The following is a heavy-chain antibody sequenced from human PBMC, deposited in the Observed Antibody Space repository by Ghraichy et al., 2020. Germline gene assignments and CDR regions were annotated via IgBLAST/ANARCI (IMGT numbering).Heavy chain of an antibody. J-gene: IGHJ6*02. CDR3: ARVSYYYYGMDV. V-gene: IGHV3-21*01. Sequence: LSLPCAASGFTFSSYSMNWVRQAPGKGLEWVSSISSSSSYIYYADSVKGRFTISRDNAKNSLYLQMNSLRAEDTAVYYCARVSYYYYGMDVWGQGTTVTVSS. CDR2: ISSSSSYI. CDR1: GFTFSSYS.